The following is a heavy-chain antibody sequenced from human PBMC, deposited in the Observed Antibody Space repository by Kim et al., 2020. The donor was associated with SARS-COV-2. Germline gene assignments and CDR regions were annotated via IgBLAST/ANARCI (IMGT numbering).Heavy chain of an antibody. J-gene: IGHJ4*02. CDR3: AKDIKSGLLWCGESHWGFDY. D-gene: IGHD3-10*01. Sequence: RCTISRDNSKNSLYLQMNSLRTEDTALYYCAKDIKSGLLWCGESHWGFDYWGQGTLVTVSS. V-gene: IGHV3-43*01.